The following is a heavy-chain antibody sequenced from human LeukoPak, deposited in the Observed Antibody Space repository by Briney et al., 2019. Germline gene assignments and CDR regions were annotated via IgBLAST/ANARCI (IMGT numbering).Heavy chain of an antibody. Sequence: SETLSLTCAVYGGSFSGYYWSWIRQPPGKGLEWIGEINHSGSTNYNPSLKSRVTISVDTSKNQFSLKLSSVTAADTAVCYCARAVAAGAYYGMDVWGQGTTVTVSS. CDR2: INHSGST. V-gene: IGHV4-34*01. D-gene: IGHD6-13*01. CDR1: GGSFSGYY. J-gene: IGHJ6*02. CDR3: ARAVAAGAYYGMDV.